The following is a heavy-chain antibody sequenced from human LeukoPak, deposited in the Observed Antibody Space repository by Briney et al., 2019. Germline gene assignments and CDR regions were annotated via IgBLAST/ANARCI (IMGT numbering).Heavy chain of an antibody. CDR1: GFTFSSYS. CDR3: ARGICSGGSCYGFDY. CDR2: ISSSSSYI. V-gene: IGHV3-21*01. Sequence: GGSLRLSCAASGFTFSSYSMNWVRQAPGKGLEWVSSISSSSSYIYYADSVKGRFTISKDNAKNSLYLQMNSLRAEDTAVYYCARGICSGGSCYGFDYWGQGTLVTVSS. J-gene: IGHJ4*02. D-gene: IGHD2-15*01.